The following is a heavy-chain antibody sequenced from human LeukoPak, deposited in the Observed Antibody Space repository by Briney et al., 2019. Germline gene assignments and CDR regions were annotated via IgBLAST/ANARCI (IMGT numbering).Heavy chain of an antibody. D-gene: IGHD1-26*01. J-gene: IGHJ3*02. CDR3: AREIAFGGSYRGGFDAFDI. CDR1: GYTFTSYD. V-gene: IGHV1-69*05. Sequence: EASVEVSCKASGYTFTSYDINWVRQATGQGLEWMGGIIPIFGTANYAQKFQGRVTITTDESTSTAYMELSSLRSEDTAVYYCAREIAFGGSYRGGFDAFDIWGQGTMVTVSS. CDR2: IIPIFGTA.